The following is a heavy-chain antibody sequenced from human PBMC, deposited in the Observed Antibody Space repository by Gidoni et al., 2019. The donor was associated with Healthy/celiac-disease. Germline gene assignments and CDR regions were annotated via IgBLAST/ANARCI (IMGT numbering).Heavy chain of an antibody. J-gene: IGHJ6*02. CDR2: ISYDGSNK. D-gene: IGHD6-6*01. CDR1: GLPFSSYA. V-gene: IGHV3-30*04. Sequence: QVQLVESGGGVVQPGRSLRLPCSASGLPFSSYALHWVRQAPGKGLEWVAVISYDGSNKYYADSVKGRFTISRDNSKNTLYLQMNSLRAEDTAVYYCARERSEYSSSSGDYYGMDVWGQGTTVTVSS. CDR3: ARERSEYSSSSGDYYGMDV.